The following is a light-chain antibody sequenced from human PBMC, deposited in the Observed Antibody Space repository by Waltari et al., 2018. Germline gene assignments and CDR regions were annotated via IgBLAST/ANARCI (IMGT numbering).Light chain of an antibody. V-gene: IGLV4-69*02. J-gene: IGLJ3*02. CDR1: SGHSSHI. CDR3: QTGGHGTWV. CDR2: VNSDGSH. Sequence: QLVLTQSPSASASLGASVKLTCTLSSGHSSHIVAWHQQQPGKGPRFLMKVNSDGSHSKGDEIPDRFSGSSSGAERYLTISTVQSEDEAVYYCQTGGHGTWVFGGGTKLTVL.